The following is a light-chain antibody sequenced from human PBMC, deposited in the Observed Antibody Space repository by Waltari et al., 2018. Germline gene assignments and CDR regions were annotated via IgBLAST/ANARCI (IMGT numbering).Light chain of an antibody. CDR2: SAS. CDR1: QSVSTK. J-gene: IGKJ2*01. CDR3: QQYDKWRDYT. V-gene: IGKV3-15*01. Sequence: EIVMTQSPASLSVPPGERVTLSCRASQSVSTKLAWYQQKPGQAPRLVIYSASIRAADVPARFSGSGSGTEFTLTISSLQSEDFAIYYCQQYDKWRDYTFGQGTKLDFK.